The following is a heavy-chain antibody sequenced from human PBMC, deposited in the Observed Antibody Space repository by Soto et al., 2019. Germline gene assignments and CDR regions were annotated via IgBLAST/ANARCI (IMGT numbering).Heavy chain of an antibody. CDR1: GGSISSSRCP. V-gene: IGHV4-39*01. D-gene: IGHD3-10*01. CDR2: IKYSGTT. CDR3: VRQGFGPLHGLVDV. Sequence: PSETLSLTCTVSGGSISSSRCPGGWIRQPPGKGLEWIASIKYSGTTFYNPSLKSRVTLSVDTSKNQFALKLSSVTAADTAVYYCVRQGFGPLHGLVDVWGQGTTVTVSS. J-gene: IGHJ6*02.